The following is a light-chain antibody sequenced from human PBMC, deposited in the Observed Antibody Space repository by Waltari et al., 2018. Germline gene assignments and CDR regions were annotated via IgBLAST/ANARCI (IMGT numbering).Light chain of an antibody. Sequence: DIQMTQSPSTLSASVGDRVTITCRASQTSSYWLAWYQQKPGKAPKLLIYKASSLESGVPSRFSGSGSGTEFTLTISSLQPDDLATYYCQQDNTYPGTFGQGTKLEI. J-gene: IGKJ2*01. V-gene: IGKV1-5*03. CDR1: QTSSYW. CDR2: KAS. CDR3: QQDNTYPGT.